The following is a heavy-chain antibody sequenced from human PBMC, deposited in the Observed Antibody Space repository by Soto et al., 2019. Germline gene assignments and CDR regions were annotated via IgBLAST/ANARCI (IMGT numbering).Heavy chain of an antibody. Sequence: ASVKVSCKTSGYTFTSYGLSWVRQAPGQGLEWMGWLSPYNDNTRYAHKLQGRVTMTTDTSTRTAYMELWSLRSDDTAFYYCARDFGSDLSAPGAVFDYWGQGTQVTVSS. CDR2: LSPYNDNT. CDR1: GYTFTSYG. J-gene: IGHJ4*02. CDR3: ARDFGSDLSAPGAVFDY. D-gene: IGHD2-21*02. V-gene: IGHV1-18*01.